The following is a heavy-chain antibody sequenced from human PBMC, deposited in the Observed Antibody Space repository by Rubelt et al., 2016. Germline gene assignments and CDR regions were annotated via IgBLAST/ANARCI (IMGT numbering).Heavy chain of an antibody. Sequence: QVHLQQWGAGLLKPSETLSLTCAVYGGSISGYYWSWIRQPPGKGLEWIGYIYYSGSTNYNPSLKSRVTISVDTSKNQFSLKVSSVTAADTAMYYCARREVSSGWYDYWGQGTLVTVSS. D-gene: IGHD6-19*01. J-gene: IGHJ4*02. CDR2: IYYSGST. CDR1: GGSISGYY. V-gene: IGHV4-34*11. CDR3: ARREVSSGWYDY.